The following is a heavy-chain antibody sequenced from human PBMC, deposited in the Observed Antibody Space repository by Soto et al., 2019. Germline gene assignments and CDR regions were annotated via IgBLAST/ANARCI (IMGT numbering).Heavy chain of an antibody. CDR3: VSGYYLLPPDSDRRMGYYYGMDV. CDR1: GYSFTTFW. D-gene: IGHD6-13*01. Sequence: GESLKISCKGSGYSFTTFWIGWVRQMPGKGLEWMGIISPGDSDTRYSPSFQGQVTVSADKSVSTAYLQWSSLKASDTAMYYCVSGYYLLPPDSDRRMGYYYGMDVWGQGTTVTVSS. J-gene: IGHJ6*02. V-gene: IGHV5-51*01. CDR2: ISPGDSDT.